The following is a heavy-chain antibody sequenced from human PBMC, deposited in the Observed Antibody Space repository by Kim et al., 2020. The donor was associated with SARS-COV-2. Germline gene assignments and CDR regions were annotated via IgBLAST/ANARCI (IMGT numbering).Heavy chain of an antibody. J-gene: IGHJ4*02. V-gene: IGHV1-69*13. Sequence: SVKVSCRASGGTFSTYAITWVRQAPGQGLEWMGGITPFSDRAIYAQRFQDRVTITADEFTSTVYMELSSLTSEDTAVYYCARRRGRTDIRWDHFDYWGQGTRVTVSS. D-gene: IGHD1-26*01. CDR3: ARRRGRTDIRWDHFDY. CDR1: GGTFSTYA. CDR2: ITPFSDRA.